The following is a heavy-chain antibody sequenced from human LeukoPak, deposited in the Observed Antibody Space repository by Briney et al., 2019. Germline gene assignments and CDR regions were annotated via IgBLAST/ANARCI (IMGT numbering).Heavy chain of an antibody. Sequence: GGSLRLSCAASGFTFDDYAMHWVRQAPGKGLEWVPGISWNSGSIGYADSVKGRFTISRDNAKNSLYLQMNSLRAEDTALYYCAKDGYGDYHYFDYWGQGTLVTVSS. V-gene: IGHV3-9*01. D-gene: IGHD4-17*01. CDR1: GFTFDDYA. J-gene: IGHJ4*02. CDR3: AKDGYGDYHYFDY. CDR2: ISWNSGSI.